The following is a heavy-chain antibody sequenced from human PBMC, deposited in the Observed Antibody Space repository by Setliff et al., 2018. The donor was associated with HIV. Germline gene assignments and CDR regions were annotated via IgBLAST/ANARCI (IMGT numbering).Heavy chain of an antibody. CDR1: GFTFSGTW. V-gene: IGHV3-15*01. J-gene: IGHJ3*02. CDR2: IKSRVDGETT. D-gene: IGHD7-27*01. Sequence: LSLSCAASGFTFSGTWMSWVRQAPGKGLEWVGRIKSRVDGETTAYAAPLKGRFTISRDDSKNTLYLQMDSLSTEDTAVYYCILLGMHGAFDIWGQGTMVTVSS. CDR3: ILLGMHGAFDI.